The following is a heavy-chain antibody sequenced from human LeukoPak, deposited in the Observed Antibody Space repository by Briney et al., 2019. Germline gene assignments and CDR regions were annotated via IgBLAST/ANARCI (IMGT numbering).Heavy chain of an antibody. J-gene: IGHJ6*02. D-gene: IGHD2-2*01. CDR3: ASDRDIVVVPATIKVRDYGMDV. Sequence: ASQTLSLTCTVSGGFISSGGYYWSWIRQHPGKGLEWIGYIYYSGSTYYNPSLKSRVTISVDTSKNQFSLKLSSVTAADTAVYYCASDRDIVVVPATIKVRDYGMDVWGQGTTVTVSS. V-gene: IGHV4-31*03. CDR1: GGFISSGGYY. CDR2: IYYSGST.